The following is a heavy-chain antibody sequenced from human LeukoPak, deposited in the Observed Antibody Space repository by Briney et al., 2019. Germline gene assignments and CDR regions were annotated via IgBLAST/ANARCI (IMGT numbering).Heavy chain of an antibody. D-gene: IGHD6-19*01. V-gene: IGHV3-7*04. J-gene: IGHJ4*02. CDR1: GFTFGSHW. CDR2: IKEDGSET. CDR3: ARGSGWFLY. Sequence: PGGSLRLSCAASGFTFGSHWMSWVRQAPGKGLEWVATIKEDGSETYYVDSVKGRFTISGDNAKSSLYLQMNSLRAEDMAVYYCARGSGWFLYWGQGTLVTVSS.